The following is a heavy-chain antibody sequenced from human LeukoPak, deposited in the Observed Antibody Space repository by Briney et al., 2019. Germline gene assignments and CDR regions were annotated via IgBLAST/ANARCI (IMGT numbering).Heavy chain of an antibody. CDR2: ISASGGTT. V-gene: IGHV3-23*01. CDR1: GFTFNNYA. D-gene: IGHD2-2*01. CDR3: AKEPREYCSSTSCPNWFDS. J-gene: IGHJ5*01. Sequence: GGSLRLSCAASGFTFNNYAMSWVRQAPGKGLEWVSAISASGGTTYYADSVKGRFTISRDNSEDTLFLQMNSLRAEDTAVYYCAKEPREYCSSTSCPNWFDSWGQGTLVTVSS.